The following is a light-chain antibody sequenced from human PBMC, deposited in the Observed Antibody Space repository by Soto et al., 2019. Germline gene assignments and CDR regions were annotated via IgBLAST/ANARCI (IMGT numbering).Light chain of an antibody. CDR3: QHTTDFT. CDR2: DVS. Sequence: DIQMTQSPSTLAASVGDTVTMTCRSSSKWLAWYQKKPGKAPKLLIYDVSNLERGIPPRFSGSTCGAESTLTITGIQPDDLGTYYCQHTTDFTFGQGTKVEIK. CDR1: SSSKW. J-gene: IGKJ2*01. V-gene: IGKV1-5*01.